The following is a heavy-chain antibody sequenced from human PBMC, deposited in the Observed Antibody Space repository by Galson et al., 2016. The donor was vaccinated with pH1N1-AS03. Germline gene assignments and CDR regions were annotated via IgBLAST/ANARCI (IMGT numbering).Heavy chain of an antibody. D-gene: IGHD2-21*02. CDR1: GFTFSDYH. J-gene: IGHJ6*02. V-gene: IGHV3-11*01. Sequence: PRLSCAASGFTFSDYHMSWIRQAPGKGLEWLSYISVASTAIYYADSVKGRFTISRDNARNSLYLQMNSLRAEDTAVYYCARGPCRVVGTLLKYFGMDVWGQGTTVTVSS. CDR2: ISVASTAI. CDR3: ARGPCRVVGTLLKYFGMDV.